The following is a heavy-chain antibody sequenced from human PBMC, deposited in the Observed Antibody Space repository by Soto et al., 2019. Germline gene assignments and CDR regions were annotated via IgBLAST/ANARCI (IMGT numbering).Heavy chain of an antibody. V-gene: IGHV1-18*01. CDR2: ISAYNGNT. D-gene: IGHD3-10*01. CDR3: ARVPPLDVLLWFGELSSDY. Sequence: ASVKVSCTASGYTFTSYGSSWVRQAPGQGLEWMGWISAYNGNTNYAQKVQGRVTMTTDTSTSTAYMEMRSLRSDDTAVYYCARVPPLDVLLWFGELSSDYWGQGTRVTVSS. CDR1: GYTFTSYG. J-gene: IGHJ4*02.